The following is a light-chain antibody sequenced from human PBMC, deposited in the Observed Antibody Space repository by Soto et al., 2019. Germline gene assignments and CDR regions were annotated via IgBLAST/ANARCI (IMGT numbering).Light chain of an antibody. CDR1: QSVSSN. CDR3: QQYGSSPPWT. Sequence: EIVMTQSPATLSVSPGERATLSCRASQSVSSNLAWYQQKPGQAPRLLIYGASSRATGIPDRFSGSGSGTDFTLPVSRLEPEDFAAYYCQQYGSSPPWTFGQGTKVDIK. CDR2: GAS. V-gene: IGKV3-20*01. J-gene: IGKJ1*01.